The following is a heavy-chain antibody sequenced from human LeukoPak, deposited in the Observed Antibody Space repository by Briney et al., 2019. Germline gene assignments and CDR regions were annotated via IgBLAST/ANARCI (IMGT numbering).Heavy chain of an antibody. CDR1: GFTVSSNY. CDR3: AKDKWDWFFDY. Sequence: PGGSLRLSYAASGFTVSSNYMSWVRQAPGKWLEWVSIIYSGGSTYYADSVKARFTISRDNSKNTLYLQMNSLRAEDTAVYYCAKDKWDWFFDYWGQGTLVTVSS. CDR2: IYSGGST. J-gene: IGHJ4*02. D-gene: IGHD3-3*01. V-gene: IGHV3-66*01.